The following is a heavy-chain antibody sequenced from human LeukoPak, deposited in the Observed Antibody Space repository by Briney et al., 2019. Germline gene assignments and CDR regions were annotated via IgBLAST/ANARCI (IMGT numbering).Heavy chain of an antibody. J-gene: IGHJ3*02. CDR3: TTDQSLGELSFDAFDN. CDR1: GFTFSNAW. V-gene: IGHV3-15*01. D-gene: IGHD3-16*02. Sequence: GGSLRLSCAASGFTFSNAWMSWVRQAPGKGLEWVGRIKSKTDGGTTDYAAPVKGRFTISRDDSKNTLYLQMNSLKTEDTAVYYCTTDQSLGELSFDAFDNWGQGTMVTVSS. CDR2: IKSKTDGGTT.